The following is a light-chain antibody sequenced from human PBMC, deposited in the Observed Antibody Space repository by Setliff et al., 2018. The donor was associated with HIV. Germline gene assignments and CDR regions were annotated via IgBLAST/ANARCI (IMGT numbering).Light chain of an antibody. V-gene: IGLV2-14*03. CDR3: SSFTTSSTFV. Sequence: QSALAQPASVSGSPGQSITISCTGTSSDVGYYNYVAWFQQHPGKAPKLMIYDVSMWPSGASNRFSGSKSGNTASLTISGLQAEDEADYYCSSFTTSSTFVFGTGTKVTVL. CDR1: SSDVGYYNY. CDR2: DVS. J-gene: IGLJ1*01.